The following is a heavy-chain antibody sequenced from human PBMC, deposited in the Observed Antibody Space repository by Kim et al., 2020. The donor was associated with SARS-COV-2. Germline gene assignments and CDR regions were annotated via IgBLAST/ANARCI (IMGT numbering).Heavy chain of an antibody. CDR2: ITSSSRYI. Sequence: GGSLRLSCKASGFSIDTYSMNWVRQAPGKGLEWVSAITSSSRYIYYADSVKGRFTISRDNSWNSVYLQINSLRREDTAVYYCARDDHGAGRNFDLWGQGT. J-gene: IGHJ4*02. CDR3: ARDDHGAGRNFDL. V-gene: IGHV3-21*06. D-gene: IGHD6-19*01. CDR1: GFSIDTYS.